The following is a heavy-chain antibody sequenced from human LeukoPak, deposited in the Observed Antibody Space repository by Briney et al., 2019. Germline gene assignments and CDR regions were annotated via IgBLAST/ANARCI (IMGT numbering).Heavy chain of an antibody. J-gene: IGHJ3*02. CDR3: AREYCSSTSCYPNTFDI. V-gene: IGHV3-48*03. Sequence: GGSLRLSCAASGFTFSSYEMNWVRQAPGKGLEWVSYISSSGSTIYYADSVKGRFTISRDNAKNSLYLQMNSLRAEDTAIYYCAREYCSSTSCYPNTFDIWGQGTMVTVSS. CDR2: ISSSGSTI. D-gene: IGHD2-2*01. CDR1: GFTFSSYE.